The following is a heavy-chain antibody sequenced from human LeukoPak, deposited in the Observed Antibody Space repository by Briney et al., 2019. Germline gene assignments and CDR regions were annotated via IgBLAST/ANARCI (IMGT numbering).Heavy chain of an antibody. Sequence: SGGSLRLSCSASGFSFSIYTMYWVREAPGKGLEYVSAISSNGERTYYADSVKGRFTISRDNSKNTLYLQMSSLRPEDTAVYYCVKAHVDTALYDYWGQGTLDTVSS. J-gene: IGHJ4*02. CDR2: ISSNGERT. V-gene: IGHV3-64D*06. CDR3: VKAHVDTALYDY. CDR1: GFSFSIYT. D-gene: IGHD5-18*01.